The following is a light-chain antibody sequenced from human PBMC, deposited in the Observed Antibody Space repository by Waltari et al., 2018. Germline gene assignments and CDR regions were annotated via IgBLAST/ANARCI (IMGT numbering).Light chain of an antibody. CDR3: QQCGSSPPYS. Sequence: EIVLTQSPGTLSLSPGERATLSCRASQSVSSNYLAWYQHTPGQAPRLLIYGASIRATGIPYRFSGSGSGTDFTLTISRLEPEDFAVYYCQQCGSSPPYSFGQGTKLEIK. CDR2: GAS. J-gene: IGKJ2*03. V-gene: IGKV3-20*01. CDR1: QSVSSNY.